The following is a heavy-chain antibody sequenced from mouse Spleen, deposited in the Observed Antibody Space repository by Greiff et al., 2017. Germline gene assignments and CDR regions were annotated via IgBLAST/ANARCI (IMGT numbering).Heavy chain of an antibody. CDR3: ARDGYYGEDYAMDY. V-gene: IGHV5-4*01. J-gene: IGHJ4*01. CDR2: ISDGGSYT. Sequence: EVQRVESGGGLVKPGGSLKLSCAASGFTFSSYAMSWVRQTPEKRLEWVATISDGGSYTYYPDNVKGRFTISRDNAKNNLYLQMSHLKSEDTAMYYCARDGYYGEDYAMDYWGQGTSVTVSS. CDR1: GFTFSSYA. D-gene: IGHD2-3*01.